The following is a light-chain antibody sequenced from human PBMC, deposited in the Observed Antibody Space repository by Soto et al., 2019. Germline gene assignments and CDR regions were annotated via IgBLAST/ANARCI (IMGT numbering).Light chain of an antibody. Sequence: EIVLTQSPGTLFLSPGERATLSCRASQSVSSSYLAWYQQKPGQAPRLLIYGASSRATGIPGRFSGSGSGTDFTLTISRLEPEDFAVYYCQQYGRSPFTFGPGTKVDI. J-gene: IGKJ3*01. CDR3: QQYGRSPFT. CDR2: GAS. CDR1: QSVSSSY. V-gene: IGKV3-20*01.